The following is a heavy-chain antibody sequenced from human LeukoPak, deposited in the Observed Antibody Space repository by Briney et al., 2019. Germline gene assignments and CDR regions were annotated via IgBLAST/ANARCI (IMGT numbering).Heavy chain of an antibody. V-gene: IGHV3-48*01. CDR3: ARGGHPAGLHYYYYMDV. CDR2: ISSSSSTI. CDR1: GFTFSSYS. D-gene: IGHD1-14*01. J-gene: IGHJ6*03. Sequence: GGSLRLSCAASGFTFSSYSMNWVRQAPGKGLEWVSYISSSSSTIYYADSVKGRFTISRDNAKNSLYLQMNSLRAEDTAVYYCARGGHPAGLHYYYYMDVWGKGTTVTVSS.